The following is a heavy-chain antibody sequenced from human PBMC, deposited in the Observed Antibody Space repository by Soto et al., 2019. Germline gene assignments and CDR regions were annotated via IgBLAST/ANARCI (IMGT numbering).Heavy chain of an antibody. CDR3: ARDHYSSGYMVSPY. CDR1: AYSISSGYY. J-gene: IGHJ4*02. D-gene: IGHD6-25*01. V-gene: IGHV4-38-2*02. CDR2: IHHSGST. Sequence: SETLSLTCAVSAYSISSGYYWGWIRQPPGKGLEWIGSIHHSGSTSYNPSLKSRVTMSVDTSKNQFSLKLSSVTAADTAVYYCARDHYSSGYMVSPYWGQGALVTVSS.